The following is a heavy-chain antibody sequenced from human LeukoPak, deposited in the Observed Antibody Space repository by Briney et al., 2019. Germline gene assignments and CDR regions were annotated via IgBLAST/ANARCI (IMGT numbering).Heavy chain of an antibody. CDR1: GYTFTSYG. CDR3: AKDAAELLWFGESTTDY. J-gene: IGHJ4*02. CDR2: ISAYNGNT. V-gene: IGHV1-18*01. D-gene: IGHD3-10*01. Sequence: GASVKVSCKASGYTFTSYGISWVRQAPGEGLEWMGWISAYNGNTNYAQKLQGRVTMTTDTSTSTAYMELRGLRSDDTAVYYCAKDAAELLWFGESTTDYWGQGTLVTVSS.